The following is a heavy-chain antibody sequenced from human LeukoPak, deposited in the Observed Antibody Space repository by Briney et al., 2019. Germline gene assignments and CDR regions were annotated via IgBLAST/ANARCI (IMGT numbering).Heavy chain of an antibody. CDR1: GGTFSSYA. V-gene: IGHV1-69*05. CDR3: ARDGGDCTGGSCYSKPFDY. D-gene: IGHD2-15*01. CDR2: IIPIFGTA. J-gene: IGHJ4*02. Sequence: SVKVSCKASGGTFSSYAISWVRQAPGQGLEWMGGIIPIFGTANYAQKFQGRVTITTDDSTSTAYMELSRLRSEDTAVYYCARDGGDCTGGSCYSKPFDYWGQGPLVTVSS.